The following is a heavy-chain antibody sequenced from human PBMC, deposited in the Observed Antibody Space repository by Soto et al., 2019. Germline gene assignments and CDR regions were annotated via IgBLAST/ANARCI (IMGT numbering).Heavy chain of an antibody. J-gene: IGHJ4*02. Sequence: NPSETLSLTCAVYGGSFSGYYWSWIRQPPGKGLEWIGEINHSGSTNYNPSLKSRVTISVDTSKNQFSLKLSSVTAADTAVYYCARPPLLYCSGGSCNGVPFDYWGQGTLVTVSS. D-gene: IGHD2-15*01. CDR1: GGSFSGYY. CDR3: ARPPLLYCSGGSCNGVPFDY. V-gene: IGHV4-34*01. CDR2: INHSGST.